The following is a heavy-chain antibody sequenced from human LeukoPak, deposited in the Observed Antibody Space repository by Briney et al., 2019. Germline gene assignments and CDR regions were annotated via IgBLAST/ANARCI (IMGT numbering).Heavy chain of an antibody. CDR2: ISPYSGYT. CDR1: GYTFTTCG. V-gene: IGHV1-18*01. CDR3: VRDKNYYDNSDPKYHFDY. J-gene: IGHJ4*02. Sequence: ASVKVSCKASGYTFTTCGISWVRQAPGQGLEWMGWISPYSGYTDYAQKFQGRVSMTTDTSTTTSYMELRSLRSDDTAVYYCVRDKNYYDNSDPKYHFDYWGQGTLVTVSS. D-gene: IGHD3-22*01.